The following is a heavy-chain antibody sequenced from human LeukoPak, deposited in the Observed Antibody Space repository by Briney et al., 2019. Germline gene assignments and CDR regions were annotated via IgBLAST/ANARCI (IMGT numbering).Heavy chain of an antibody. CDR2: IYYSGST. CDR1: GGSISSYY. Sequence: TSETLSLTCTVSGGSISSYYWSWIRQPPGKGLEWIGYIYYSGSTNYNPSLKSRVTISVDTSKNQFSLKLSSVTAADTAVYYCARVRYYYYGMDVWGRGTTVTVSS. V-gene: IGHV4-59*01. J-gene: IGHJ6*02. CDR3: ARVRYYYYGMDV.